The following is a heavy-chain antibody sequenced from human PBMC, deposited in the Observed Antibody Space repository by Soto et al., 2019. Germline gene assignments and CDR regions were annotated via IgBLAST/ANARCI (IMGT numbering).Heavy chain of an antibody. Sequence: PSETLSLTCAVSGGSISSGGYSWSWIRQPPGKGLEWIGYIYHSGSTYYNPSLKSRVTISVDRSKNQFSLKLSSVTAADTAVYYCASGGPMVRGAGAFDIWGRGTMVTVSS. D-gene: IGHD3-10*01. CDR3: ASGGPMVRGAGAFDI. CDR1: GGSISSGGYS. J-gene: IGHJ3*02. CDR2: IYHSGST. V-gene: IGHV4-30-2*01.